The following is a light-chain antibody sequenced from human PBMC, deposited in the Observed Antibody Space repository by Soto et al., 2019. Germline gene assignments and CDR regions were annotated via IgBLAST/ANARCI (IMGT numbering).Light chain of an antibody. CDR3: MQRIEFPLT. J-gene: IGKJ1*01. CDR1: QSLLHSDGKTY. CDR2: TLS. V-gene: IGKV2-40*01. Sequence: EIVLTQTPLSLSVTPGQSASISCKSSQSLLHSDGKTYLYWYLQRPGQPPQLLMYTLSYRASGVPDRFSGSGSGTDFTLKISRVEAEDVGIYYCMQRIEFPLTFGQGTKVDIK.